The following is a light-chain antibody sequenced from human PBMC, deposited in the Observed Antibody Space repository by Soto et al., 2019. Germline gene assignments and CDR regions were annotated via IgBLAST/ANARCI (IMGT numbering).Light chain of an antibody. J-gene: IGLJ3*02. CDR3: CSNAGSYTWV. V-gene: IGLV2-14*01. CDR2: EVS. CDR1: SSDVGGYNY. Sequence: QSALTQPASVSGSPGQSITISCTGTSSDVGGYNYVSWYQQHPGKAPKLMIYEVSNRPSGVSNRFSGSKSGNTASLTISGLQAEDEADYYCCSNAGSYTWVFGGGTKVTVL.